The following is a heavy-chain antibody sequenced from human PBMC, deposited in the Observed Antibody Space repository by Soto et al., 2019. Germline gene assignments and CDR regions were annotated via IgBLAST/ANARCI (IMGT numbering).Heavy chain of an antibody. CDR1: EFTFSGRS. Sequence: EVQLVESGGGLVQPGGSLRLSCAASEFTFSGRSVHWVRQAPGTGLVWVSGIDKVGTDSTYADSVKGRFTSSRDNAKKTVYLQMNSLRVEDTAVYYCARGWFGPDVWGKGTTVTVSS. CDR2: IDKVGTDS. D-gene: IGHD3-10*01. J-gene: IGHJ6*03. CDR3: ARGWFGPDV. V-gene: IGHV3-74*01.